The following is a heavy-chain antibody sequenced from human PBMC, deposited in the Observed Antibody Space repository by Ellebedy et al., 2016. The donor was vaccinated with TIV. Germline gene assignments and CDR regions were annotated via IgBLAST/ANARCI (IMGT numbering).Heavy chain of an antibody. D-gene: IGHD6-19*01. CDR1: GYTFTGYY. V-gene: IGHV1-2*02. J-gene: IGHJ5*02. CDR2: INPNSGGT. CDR3: ARDLTPPALYGMQWLVTGWFNP. Sequence: ASVKVSXXASGYTFTGYYMHWVRQAPGQGLEWMGWINPNSGGTNYAQKFQGRVTMTRDTSISTAYMELSRLRSDDTAVYYCARDLTPPALYGMQWLVTGWFNPWGQGTLVTVSS.